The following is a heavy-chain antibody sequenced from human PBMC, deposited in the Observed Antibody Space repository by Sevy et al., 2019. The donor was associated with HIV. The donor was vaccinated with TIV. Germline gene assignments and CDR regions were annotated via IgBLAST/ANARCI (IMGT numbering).Heavy chain of an antibody. CDR3: AREERLGAFDI. D-gene: IGHD3-16*01. CDR1: GFTFSSYA. J-gene: IGHJ3*02. Sequence: GGSLRLSCAASGFTFSSYAMHWVRQAPGKGLEWVAVISYDGSNKYYADSVKGRFTISRDNSKNTLYLQMNSLRAEDTAVYYSAREERLGAFDIWGQGTMVTVSS. CDR2: ISYDGSNK. V-gene: IGHV3-30-3*01.